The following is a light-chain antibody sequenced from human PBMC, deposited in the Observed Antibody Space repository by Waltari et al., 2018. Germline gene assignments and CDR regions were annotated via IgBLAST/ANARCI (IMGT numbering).Light chain of an antibody. CDR3: CSYAGSYFYV. CDR1: SSDVGGYNY. J-gene: IGLJ1*01. Sequence: QSALTHPRSVSGSPGQSVTISCTGTSSDVGGYNYVSWYQQPPCKAPKLMIYEVSKRPSGVPDRFSGSKSGHPASLTISGLQAEDEADYYCCSYAGSYFYVFGTGTKVTVL. CDR2: EVS. V-gene: IGLV2-11*01.